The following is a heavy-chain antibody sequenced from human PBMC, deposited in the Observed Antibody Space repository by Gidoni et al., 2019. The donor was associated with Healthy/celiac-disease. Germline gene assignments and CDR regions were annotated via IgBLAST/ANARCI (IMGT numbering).Heavy chain of an antibody. CDR3: ARDDLVRGVISSFLDY. V-gene: IGHV3-30*04. CDR2: ISYDGSNK. Sequence: QVQLVESGGGVVQPGRSLRLSCAASGFTFSSYAMHWVRQAPGKGLEWVAVISYDGSNKYYADSVEGRFTISRDNSKNTLYLQMNSLRAEDTAVYYCARDDLVRGVISSFLDYWGQGTLVTVSS. J-gene: IGHJ4*02. D-gene: IGHD3-10*01. CDR1: GFTFSSYA.